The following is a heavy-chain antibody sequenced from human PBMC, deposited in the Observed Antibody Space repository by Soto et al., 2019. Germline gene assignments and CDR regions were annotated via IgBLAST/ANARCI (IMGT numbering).Heavy chain of an antibody. CDR3: AKRGNYDFWSGSLGIDH. Sequence: GGSLRLSCAASGFTFSSYAMSWVRQAPGKGLEWVSAISGSGGSTYYADSVKGRFTISRDNSKNTLYLQMNSLRAEDTAVYYCAKRGNYDFWSGSLGIDHWGQGTLVTVSS. CDR1: GFTFSSYA. V-gene: IGHV3-23*01. CDR2: ISGSGGST. J-gene: IGHJ4*02. D-gene: IGHD3-3*01.